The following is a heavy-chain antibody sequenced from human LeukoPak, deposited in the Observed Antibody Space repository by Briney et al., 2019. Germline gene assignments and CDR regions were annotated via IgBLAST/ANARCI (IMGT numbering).Heavy chain of an antibody. J-gene: IGHJ6*02. CDR2: IYHSGST. V-gene: IGHV4-4*02. CDR3: ARKGTYSDYWRFPEPKLSYGLDV. CDR1: GGSISSSNW. Sequence: IPSETLSLTCVVSGGSISSSNWWSWVRQTPGKGLEWIGEIYHSGSTDYNPSLKSRVTISVDKSKNQFSLQLSSVTAADTAVYYCARKGTYSDYWRFPEPKLSYGLDVWGQGTTVTVSS. D-gene: IGHD3-3*01.